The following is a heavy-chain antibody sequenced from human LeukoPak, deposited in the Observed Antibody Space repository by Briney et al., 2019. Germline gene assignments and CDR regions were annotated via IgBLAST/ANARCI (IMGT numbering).Heavy chain of an antibody. Sequence: PSETLSLTCTVSGGSISSGGYYWSWIRQHPGKGLEWIGYIYYSGSTYYNPSLKSRVTISVDTSKNQFSLKLSSVTAADTAVYDCARDDSSGPPDWGQGTLVTVSS. V-gene: IGHV4-31*03. D-gene: IGHD3-22*01. CDR1: GGSISSGGYY. J-gene: IGHJ4*02. CDR2: IYYSGST. CDR3: ARDDSSGPPD.